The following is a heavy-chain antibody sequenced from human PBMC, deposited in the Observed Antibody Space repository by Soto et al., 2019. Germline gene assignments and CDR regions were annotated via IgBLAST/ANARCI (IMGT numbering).Heavy chain of an antibody. D-gene: IGHD2-15*01. CDR2: IWYDGSNK. Sequence: GGSLRLSCAASGFTFSSYGMHWVRQAPGKGLEWVAVIWYDGSNKYYAESVKGRFTISRDNSKNTLYLQMNSLRAEDTAVYYCAKAVQRVVVVAATAWGQGTLVTVSS. J-gene: IGHJ5*02. V-gene: IGHV3-33*06. CDR1: GFTFSSYG. CDR3: AKAVQRVVVVAATA.